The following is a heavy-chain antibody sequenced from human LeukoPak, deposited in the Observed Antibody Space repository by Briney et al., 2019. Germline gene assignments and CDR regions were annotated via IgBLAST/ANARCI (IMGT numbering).Heavy chain of an antibody. Sequence: SETLSLTCTVSSGSISSGSYYWSWIRQPAGKGLEWIGYIYYSGSTNYNPSLKSRVTISVDTSKNQFSLKLSSVTAADTAVYYCARQNPITMVRGYYYYYGMDVWGQGTTVTVSS. J-gene: IGHJ6*02. V-gene: IGHV4-61*10. CDR1: SGSISSGSYY. CDR2: IYYSGST. CDR3: ARQNPITMVRGYYYYYGMDV. D-gene: IGHD3-10*01.